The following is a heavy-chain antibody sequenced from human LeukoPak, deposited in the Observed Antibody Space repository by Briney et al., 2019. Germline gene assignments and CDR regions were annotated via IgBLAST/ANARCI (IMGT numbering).Heavy chain of an antibody. CDR1: GFNFDDYG. CDR2: IKEDGSEK. J-gene: IGHJ4*02. V-gene: IGHV3-7*01. Sequence: GGSLRLSCAASGFNFDDYGMSWVRQVPGKGLEWVANIKEDGSEKYYVDSVKGRFTISRDNAKNSLSLQMSSLRAEDTAVYYCARSTAGFDYWGQGTLVTVSS. CDR3: ARSTAGFDY. D-gene: IGHD1-1*01.